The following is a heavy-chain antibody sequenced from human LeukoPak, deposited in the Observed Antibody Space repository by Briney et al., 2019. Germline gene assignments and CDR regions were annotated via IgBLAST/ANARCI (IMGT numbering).Heavy chain of an antibody. D-gene: IGHD6-19*01. Sequence: ASVKVSCKVSGYTLTELSMHWVRQAPGKGLEWMGGFDPEDGETTYAQKFQGRVTMTEDTSTDTAYMELSSLRSEDTAVYYCAPIARYSSGWELDYWGQGTLVTVSS. CDR2: FDPEDGET. J-gene: IGHJ4*02. V-gene: IGHV1-24*01. CDR3: APIARYSSGWELDY. CDR1: GYTLTELS.